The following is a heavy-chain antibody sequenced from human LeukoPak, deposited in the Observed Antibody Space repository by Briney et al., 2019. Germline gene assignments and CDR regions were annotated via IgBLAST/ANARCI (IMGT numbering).Heavy chain of an antibody. V-gene: IGHV1-3*01. J-gene: IGHJ1*01. CDR3: ATTVSAGTYRYFQH. CDR2: INAGNGNT. D-gene: IGHD6-13*01. CDR1: GYIFTTYA. Sequence: ASVKVSCKASGYIFTTYAMHWVRQAPGQSLEWMGWINAGNGNTKYLQKFQGRVTITRDTSANIAYMELSSLRSEDTAVYYCATTVSAGTYRYFQHWGQGTLVTVSS.